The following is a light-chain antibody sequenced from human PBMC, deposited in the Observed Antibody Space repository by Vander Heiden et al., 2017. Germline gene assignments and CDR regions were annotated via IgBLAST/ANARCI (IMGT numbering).Light chain of an antibody. J-gene: IGLJ2*01. CDR3: SSYTSSSTLI. CDR2: EVS. Sequence: QSALTHPPSVSGSPGQSVTISCTGTSSDVGSYNRVSWYQQAPGTAPKLMIYEVSNRPSGVPDRFSGSKSGNTASLTISGLQAGDEADYYCSSYTSSSTLIFGGGTQLTVL. CDR1: SSDVGSYNR. V-gene: IGLV2-18*02.